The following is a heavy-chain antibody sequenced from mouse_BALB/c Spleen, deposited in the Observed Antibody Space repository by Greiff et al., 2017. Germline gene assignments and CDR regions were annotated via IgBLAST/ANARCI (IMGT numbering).Heavy chain of an antibody. D-gene: IGHD1-1*01. CDR3: ARYYGGYFDY. Sequence: VQLKESGAELVKPGASVKLSCTASGFNIKDTYMHWVKQRPEQGLEWIGRIDPANGNTKYDPKFQGKATITADTSSNTAYLQLSSLTSEDTAVYYCARYYGGYFDYWGQGTTLTVAS. CDR2: IDPANGNT. V-gene: IGHV14-3*02. CDR1: GFNIKDTY. J-gene: IGHJ2*01.